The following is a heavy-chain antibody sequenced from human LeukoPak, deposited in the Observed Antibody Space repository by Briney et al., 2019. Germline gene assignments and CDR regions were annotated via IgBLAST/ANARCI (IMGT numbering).Heavy chain of an antibody. CDR2: INPSGGST. V-gene: IGHV1-46*01. CDR3: ARVVVGGSSGYYPYYFDY. D-gene: IGHD3-22*01. Sequence: ASVKVSCKASGYTFTSYYMHWVRQAPGQGLEWMGIINPSGGSTSYAQKFQGRVTMTRDTSTSTVYMELSSLRSEDTAVYYCARVVVGGSSGYYPYYFDYWGQGTLVTVSS. J-gene: IGHJ4*02. CDR1: GYTFTSYY.